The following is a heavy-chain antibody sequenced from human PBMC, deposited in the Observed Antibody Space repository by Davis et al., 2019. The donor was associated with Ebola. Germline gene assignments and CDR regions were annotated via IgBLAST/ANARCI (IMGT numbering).Heavy chain of an antibody. V-gene: IGHV4-39*01. CDR2: IYYSGST. CDR1: GGSISSSSYY. Sequence: MPSETLSLTCTVSGGSISSSSYYWGWIRQPPGKGLEWIGSIYYSGSTYYNPSLKSRVTMSVGTSKNQFSLKLRSVTAADTAVYYCARGGSTLVGATRLVWFDPWGQGTLVTVSS. D-gene: IGHD1-26*01. J-gene: IGHJ5*02. CDR3: ARGGSTLVGATRLVWFDP.